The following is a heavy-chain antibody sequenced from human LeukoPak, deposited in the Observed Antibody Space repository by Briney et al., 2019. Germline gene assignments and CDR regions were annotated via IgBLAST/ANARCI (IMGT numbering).Heavy chain of an antibody. V-gene: IGHV3-11*06. CDR1: GATSSDSY. J-gene: IGHJ5*02. D-gene: IGHD1-26*01. CDR2: ISSGDIYT. CDR3: ARDVGGTVGATTS. Sequence: GGSLRLSCAASGATSSDSYMSWIRQAPGKGLEWVSYISSGDIYTNYADSVKGRFTISRDNAKNSLYLQMDSLRAEDTAVYYCARDVGGTVGATTSWGQGALVTVSS.